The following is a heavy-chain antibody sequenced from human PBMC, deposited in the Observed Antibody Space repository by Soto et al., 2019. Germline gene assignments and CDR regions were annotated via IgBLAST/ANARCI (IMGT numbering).Heavy chain of an antibody. D-gene: IGHD2-15*01. CDR3: ARAAGGGYCSGGSCYSRAFDI. V-gene: IGHV4-38-2*01. CDR1: GYSISSGYY. CDR2: IYHSGST. J-gene: IGHJ3*02. Sequence: ETLSLTCAVSGYSISSGYYWGWIRQPPGKGLEWIGSIYHSGSTYYNPSLKSRVTISVDTSKNQFSLKLSSVTAADTAVYYCARAAGGGYCSGGSCYSRAFDIWGQGTMVTVSS.